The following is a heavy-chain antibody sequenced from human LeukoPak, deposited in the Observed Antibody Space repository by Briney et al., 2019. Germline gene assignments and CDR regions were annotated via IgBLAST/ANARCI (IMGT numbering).Heavy chain of an antibody. CDR3: AKIQGDSSGYSAGDY. Sequence: GGSLRLSCAASGFTFSSYEMNWVRQAPGKGLEWVSYISRSGSNIYYGDSVKGRFTISRDNSKNTLYLQMNSLRAEDTAVYYCAKIQGDSSGYSAGDYWGQGTLVTVSS. CDR2: ISRSGSNI. V-gene: IGHV3-48*03. J-gene: IGHJ4*02. CDR1: GFTFSSYE. D-gene: IGHD3-22*01.